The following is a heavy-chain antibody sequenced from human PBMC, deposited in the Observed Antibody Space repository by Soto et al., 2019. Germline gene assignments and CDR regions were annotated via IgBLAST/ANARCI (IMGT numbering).Heavy chain of an antibody. V-gene: IGHV4-4*02. Sequence: SETLSLTCAVSGGSISSSNWWSWVRQPPGKGLEWIGEIYHSGSTNYNPSLKSRVTISVDKSKNQFSLKLSSVTAADTAVYYCARDKTYYYDSSGYYFDYWGQGTLVTVSS. CDR2: IYHSGST. CDR3: ARDKTYYYDSSGYYFDY. J-gene: IGHJ4*02. CDR1: GGSISSSNW. D-gene: IGHD3-22*01.